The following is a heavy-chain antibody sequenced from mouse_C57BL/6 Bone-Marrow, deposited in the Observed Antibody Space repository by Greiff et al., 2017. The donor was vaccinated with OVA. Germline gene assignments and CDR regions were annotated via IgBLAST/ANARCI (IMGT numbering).Heavy chain of an antibody. V-gene: IGHV3-6*01. D-gene: IGHD1-1*01. CDR1: GYSITSGYY. J-gene: IGHJ4*01. CDR3: AREADYGSDYAMDY. CDR2: ISYDGSN. Sequence: EVKLQESGPGLVKPSQSLSLTCSVTGYSITSGYYWNWIRQFPGNKLEWMGYISYDGSNNYNPSLKNRISITRDTSKNQFFLKLNSVTTEDTATYYCAREADYGSDYAMDYWGQGTSVTVSS.